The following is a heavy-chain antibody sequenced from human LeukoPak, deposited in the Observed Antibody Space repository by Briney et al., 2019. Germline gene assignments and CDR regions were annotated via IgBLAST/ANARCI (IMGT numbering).Heavy chain of an antibody. CDR2: MNPNSGNT. CDR1: GGTFSSYA. D-gene: IGHD4/OR15-4a*01. Sequence: ASVKVSCKASGGTFSSYAISWVRQATGQGLEWMGWMNPNSGNTGYAQKFQGRVTMTRNTSISTAYMELSSLRSEDTAVYYCARGKYGGNPTWGQGTLVTVSS. J-gene: IGHJ4*02. CDR3: ARGKYGGNPT. V-gene: IGHV1-8*02.